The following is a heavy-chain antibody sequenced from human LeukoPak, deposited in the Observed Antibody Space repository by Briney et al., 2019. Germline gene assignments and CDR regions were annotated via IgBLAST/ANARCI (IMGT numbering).Heavy chain of an antibody. J-gene: IGHJ3*02. V-gene: IGHV3-21*01. CDR2: ISSSSSYI. Sequence: GGSLRLSCAASGFTFSSYSMNWVRQAPGKGLEWVSSISSSSSYIYYADSVKGRFTISRDNAKNSLYLQMNSLRDEDTAVYYCARDQYSGHWYYALDIWGQGTMVTVSS. CDR1: GFTFSSYS. D-gene: IGHD6-19*01. CDR3: ARDQYSGHWYYALDI.